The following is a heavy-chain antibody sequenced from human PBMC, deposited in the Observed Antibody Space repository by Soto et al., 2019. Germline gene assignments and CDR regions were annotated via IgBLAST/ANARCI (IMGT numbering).Heavy chain of an antibody. V-gene: IGHV3-23*01. CDR3: RVRAVGGTDAFDI. CDR1: GFTFSSYA. J-gene: IGHJ3*02. CDR2: ISGSGGST. D-gene: IGHD6-19*01. Sequence: GGSLRLSCAASGFTFSSYAMSWVRQAPGKGLEWVSAISGSGGSTYYADSVKGRFTISRDNSKNTLYLQMNSLRAEDTAVYYCRVRAVGGTDAFDIWGQGTMVTVSS.